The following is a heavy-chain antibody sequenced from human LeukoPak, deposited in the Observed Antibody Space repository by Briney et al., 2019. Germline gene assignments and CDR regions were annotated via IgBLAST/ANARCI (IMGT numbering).Heavy chain of an antibody. CDR1: GFTLSNYG. CDR2: IWYEGSNK. CDR3: ARYRAAAGIDY. V-gene: IGHV3-33*01. J-gene: IGHJ4*02. D-gene: IGHD6-13*01. Sequence: GGSLRLSWAPSGFTLSNYGMHWARQASGKGRGWVAVIWYEGSNKYYADSVKGRFTISRDNSKTTLYLQMSSLRAEDTAVYYCARYRAAAGIDYWGQGTLVTVSS.